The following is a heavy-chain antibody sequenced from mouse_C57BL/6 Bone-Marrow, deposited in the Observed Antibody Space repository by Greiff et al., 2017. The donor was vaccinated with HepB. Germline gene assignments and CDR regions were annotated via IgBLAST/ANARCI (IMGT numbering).Heavy chain of an antibody. CDR1: GFTFSDYG. CDR2: ISSGSSTI. J-gene: IGHJ3*01. V-gene: IGHV5-17*01. D-gene: IGHD2-3*01. CDR3: ARDDGGFAY. Sequence: DVKLVESGGGLVKPGGSLKLSCAASGFTFSDYGMHWVRQAPEKGLEWVAYISSGSSTIYYADTVKGRFTISRDNAKTTLFLQMTSLRSEDTAMYYCARDDGGFAYWGQGTLVTVSA.